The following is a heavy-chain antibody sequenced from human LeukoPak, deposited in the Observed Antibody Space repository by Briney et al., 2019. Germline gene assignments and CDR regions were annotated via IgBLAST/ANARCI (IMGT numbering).Heavy chain of an antibody. J-gene: IGHJ4*02. V-gene: IGHV1-18*01. CDR3: ARDGHRMYYYGSSDYRFDY. D-gene: IGHD3-22*01. Sequence: ASVKVTCKASGYTYTSYGIRWLRQAPGQGLEWMGWISAYNGNTHYAQKLQGRVTMTTDTSTSTVHMELRSLRSDDTAVYYCARDGHRMYYYGSSDYRFDYWGQGTLVTVSS. CDR2: ISAYNGNT. CDR1: GYTYTSYG.